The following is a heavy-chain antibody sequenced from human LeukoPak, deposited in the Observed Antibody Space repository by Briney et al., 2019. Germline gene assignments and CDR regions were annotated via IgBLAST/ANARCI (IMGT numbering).Heavy chain of an antibody. J-gene: IGHJ4*02. CDR3: GGNPPLLDY. Sequence: TGGSLRLSCAASGFTFSSYGMHWVRQAPGKGLEWVAVIWYDGSNKYYADSVKGRFTISRDNSKNTLYLQMNSLRAEDTAVYYCGGNPPLLDYWGQGTLVTVSS. CDR2: IWYDGSNK. CDR1: GFTFSSYG. V-gene: IGHV3-33*01. D-gene: IGHD4-23*01.